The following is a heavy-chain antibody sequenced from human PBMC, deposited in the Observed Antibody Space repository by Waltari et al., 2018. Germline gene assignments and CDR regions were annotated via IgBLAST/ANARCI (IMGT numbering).Heavy chain of an antibody. CDR2: IIPILGIA. J-gene: IGHJ4*02. CDR1: GGTFSSYT. V-gene: IGHV1-69*02. CDR3: ARAQAYYYDSSGYFPDY. D-gene: IGHD3-22*01. Sequence: QVQLVQSGAEVKKPGSSVKVSCKASGGTFSSYTISWVRQAPGQGLEWMGRIIPILGIANYAQKFQGRVTITADKSTSTAYMELSSLRSEDTAVYYCARAQAYYYDSSGYFPDYWGQGTLVTVSS.